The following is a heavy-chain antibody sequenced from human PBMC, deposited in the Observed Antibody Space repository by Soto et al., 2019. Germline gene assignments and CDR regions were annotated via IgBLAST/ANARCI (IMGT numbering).Heavy chain of an antibody. CDR2: IYHSGST. Sequence: PSETLSLTCAVSGGSISSGGYSWSWIRQPPGKGLEWIGYIYHSGSTYYNPSLKSRVTISVDTSKNQFSLTVTSVTAADTAVYYCARQASGYYYGWFDPWGQGTLVTVSS. V-gene: IGHV4-30-2*01. CDR1: GGSISSGGYS. J-gene: IGHJ5*02. CDR3: ARQASGYYYGWFDP. D-gene: IGHD3-22*01.